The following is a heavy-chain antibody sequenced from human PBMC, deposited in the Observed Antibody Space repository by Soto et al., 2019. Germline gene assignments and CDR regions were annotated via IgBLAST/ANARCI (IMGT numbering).Heavy chain of an antibody. J-gene: IGHJ3*02. CDR2: IYPGDSDT. V-gene: IGHV5-51*01. D-gene: IGHD3-22*01. CDR1: GYSFTSYW. CDR3: ARPNHNLYYYDSSGYPGLEAFDI. Sequence: PGESLKISCKGSGYSFTSYWIGWVRQMPGKGLEWMGIIYPGDSDTRYSPSFQGQVTISADKSISTAYLQWSSLKASDTAMYYCARPNHNLYYYDSSGYPGLEAFDIWGQGTMVTVSS.